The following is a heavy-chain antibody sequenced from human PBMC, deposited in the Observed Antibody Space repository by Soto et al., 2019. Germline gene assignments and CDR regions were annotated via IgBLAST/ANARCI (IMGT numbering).Heavy chain of an antibody. CDR3: ARPVIPDINGFDN. V-gene: IGHV3-30*03. Sequence: QVQLVESGGGVVQPGRSLRLSCAASGFTFSDYGIHWVRQAPGKGLEWVAVISFDGSNKYFADSVKGRFTISRDNSQNALYLQMNSLRAEDTAVYHCARPVIPDINGFDNWGQGTMVTVSS. D-gene: IGHD4-4*01. CDR2: ISFDGSNK. J-gene: IGHJ3*02. CDR1: GFTFSDYG.